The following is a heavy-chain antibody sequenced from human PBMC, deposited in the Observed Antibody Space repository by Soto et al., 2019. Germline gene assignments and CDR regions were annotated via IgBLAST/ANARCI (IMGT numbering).Heavy chain of an antibody. V-gene: IGHV1-69*08. J-gene: IGHJ5*02. CDR2: IIPILGIA. CDR3: ARDRIAGAGYCSSTRCYKGFWFDP. Sequence: QVQLVQSGAEVKKPGSSVKVSCKASGGTFSSYTISWVRQAPGQGLEWMGRIIPILGIANYAQKFQGRVTITADKSTSTAYMELSSLRSEDTAVYYCARDRIAGAGYCSSTRCYKGFWFDPWGQGTMVTVSS. CDR1: GGTFSSYT. D-gene: IGHD2-2*02.